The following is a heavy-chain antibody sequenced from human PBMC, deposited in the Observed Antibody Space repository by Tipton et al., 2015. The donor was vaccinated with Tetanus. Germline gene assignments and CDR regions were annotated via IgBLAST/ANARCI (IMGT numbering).Heavy chain of an antibody. CDR3: ARHAGAGATIWGTDY. CDR1: GASMRRYY. Sequence: GLVKPSETLSLKCSVSGASMRRYYWSWLRQSPGKGLEWIAYISYSGSTNSNPSLKSRVTISVDASKNQFSLELTSVTAADTAVYYCARHAGAGATIWGTDYWGQGTLVTVSS. D-gene: IGHD3-9*01. J-gene: IGHJ4*02. V-gene: IGHV4-59*08. CDR2: ISYSGST.